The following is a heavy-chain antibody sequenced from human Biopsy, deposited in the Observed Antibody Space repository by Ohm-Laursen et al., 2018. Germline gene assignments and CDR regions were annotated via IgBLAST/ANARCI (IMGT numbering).Heavy chain of an antibody. CDR3: ARTPGVAVAGRFFDL. V-gene: IGHV4-4*07. D-gene: IGHD6-19*01. CDR2: IYSTGRSS. J-gene: IGHJ2*01. CDR1: GGSVDDYF. Sequence: GTLSFTCSVSGGSVDDYFWNWIRQPAGKGLEWIGRIYSTGRSSAYHPSFQSRVTMSLDTSNKQFSLKLTSVTAADTAVYYCARTPGVAVAGRFFDLWGRGTLVTVSS.